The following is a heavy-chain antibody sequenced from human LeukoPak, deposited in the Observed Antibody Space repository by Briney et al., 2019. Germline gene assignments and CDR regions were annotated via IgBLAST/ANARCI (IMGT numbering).Heavy chain of an antibody. CDR1: GGSFSSYY. J-gene: IGHJ4*02. Sequence: SETLSLTCAVYGGSFSSYYWSWVRQPPGKGLEWIGEINHSGSTNYNPSLKSRVTISVDTSKNQFSLKLSSVTAADTAVYYCAKTGASRYYGSGSYAYFDYWGQGTLVTVSS. CDR3: AKTGASRYYGSGSYAYFDY. V-gene: IGHV4-34*01. CDR2: INHSGST. D-gene: IGHD3-10*01.